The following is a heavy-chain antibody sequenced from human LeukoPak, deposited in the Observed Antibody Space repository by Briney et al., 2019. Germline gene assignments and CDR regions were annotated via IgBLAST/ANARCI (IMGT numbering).Heavy chain of an antibody. D-gene: IGHD1-26*01. CDR1: GFIFSSYG. CDR3: ARKWEPLSNDAFDI. J-gene: IGHJ3*02. CDR2: IRYDGSNK. V-gene: IGHV3-30*02. Sequence: PGGSLRLSCAASGFIFSSYGMHWVRQAPGKGLESVAFIRYDGSNKYYADSVKGRFTISRDNSKNTLYLQMNSLRAEDTAVYYCARKWEPLSNDAFDIWGQGTLVTVSS.